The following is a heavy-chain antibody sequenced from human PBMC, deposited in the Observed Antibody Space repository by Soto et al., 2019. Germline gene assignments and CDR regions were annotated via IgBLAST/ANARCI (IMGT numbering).Heavy chain of an antibody. CDR1: GGSISSGGYS. CDR2: IYHSGST. Sequence: PSETLSLTCAVSGGSISSGGYSLSWIRPPPGKGLEWIGYIYHSGSTYYNPSLKSRVTISVDTSKNQFSLKLSSVTAADTAVYYCARGAAGSGYPRDFDYWGQGTLVTVSS. CDR3: ARGAAGSGYPRDFDY. J-gene: IGHJ4*02. V-gene: IGHV4-30-2*01. D-gene: IGHD3-22*01.